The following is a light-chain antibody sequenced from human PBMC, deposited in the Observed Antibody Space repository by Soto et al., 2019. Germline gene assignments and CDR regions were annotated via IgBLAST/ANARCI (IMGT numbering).Light chain of an antibody. CDR1: QSVSSSY. CDR2: GAS. V-gene: IGKV3-20*01. Sequence: EIVLKQSPGTLSLSPGERATLSCRASQSVSSSYLAWYQQKRGQAPRLLIHGASNNSTGIPDRFSGSGSGTDFTLTISSLEPEDVAVYDCQQYGSSPKSVGQGTKVYIK. J-gene: IGKJ1*01. CDR3: QQYGSSPKS.